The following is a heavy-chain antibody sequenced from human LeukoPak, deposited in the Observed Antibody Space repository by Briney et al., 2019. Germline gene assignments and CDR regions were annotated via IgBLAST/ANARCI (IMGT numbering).Heavy chain of an antibody. CDR3: ARNYYAPTYDYYFDC. CDR2: ISGSGGST. J-gene: IGHJ4*02. Sequence: GGSLRLSCAASGFTFRSYALSWVRQAPGKGLEWVSAISGSGGSTYYADSVRGRFTISRDNSKNTPYLHMNSLRAEDTALYYCARNYYAPTYDYYFDCWGQGTLVTVSS. V-gene: IGHV3-23*01. CDR1: GFTFRSYA. D-gene: IGHD1-26*01.